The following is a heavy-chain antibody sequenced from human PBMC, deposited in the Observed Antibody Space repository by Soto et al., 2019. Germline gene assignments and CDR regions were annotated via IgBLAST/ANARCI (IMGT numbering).Heavy chain of an antibody. V-gene: IGHV4-30-2*01. CDR2: IYYGGST. Sequence: PSETLSLTCAVSGGSISSGDYSWNWIRQPPGKGLEWIGYIYYGGSTYYNPSLQSRVTMSVDRSRNQFSLKLSSVTAADTAVYYCARRQSSSWYGLWGQVTLVTVS. CDR3: ARRQSSSWYGL. D-gene: IGHD6-13*01. J-gene: IGHJ4*02. CDR1: GGSISSGDYS.